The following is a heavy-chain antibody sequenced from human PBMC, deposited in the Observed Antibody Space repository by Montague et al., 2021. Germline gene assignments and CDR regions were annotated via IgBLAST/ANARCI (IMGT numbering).Heavy chain of an antibody. J-gene: IGHJ4*02. CDR1: GGSISEFY. D-gene: IGHD7-27*01. Sequence: SETLSLTCTVTGGSISEFYWSWIRQSPAKGLEWIGYIYDSGTTNYNPSLKSRVTISADTSRNQFSLNLRSVTAADTAVYFCARRLGIRAPFDYWGQGTLVTVSS. CDR3: ARRLGIRAPFDY. V-gene: IGHV4-59*08. CDR2: IYDSGTT.